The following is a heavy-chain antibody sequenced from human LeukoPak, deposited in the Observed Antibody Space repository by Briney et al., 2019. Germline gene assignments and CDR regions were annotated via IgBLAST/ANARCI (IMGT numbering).Heavy chain of an antibody. J-gene: IGHJ6*02. Sequence: SETLSLTCAVYGGSFSGYYWSWIRQPPGKGLEWIGEINHSGSTNYNPSLKSRVTISVDTSKNQFSLKLSSVTAADTAVYYCARDPGYSSSWRYGMDVWGQGTTVTVSS. D-gene: IGHD6-13*01. CDR3: ARDPGYSSSWRYGMDV. V-gene: IGHV4-34*01. CDR1: GGSFSGYY. CDR2: INHSGST.